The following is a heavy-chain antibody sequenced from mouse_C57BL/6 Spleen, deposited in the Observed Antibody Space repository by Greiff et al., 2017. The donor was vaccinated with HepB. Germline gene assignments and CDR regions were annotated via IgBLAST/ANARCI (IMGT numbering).Heavy chain of an antibody. Sequence: EVQLQESGGGLVQPGGSLKLSCAASGFTFSDYGMAWVRQAPRKGPEWVAFISNLAYSIYYADTVTGRFTISRENAKNTLYLEMSSLRSEDTAMYYCARRGDGYYFDYWGQGTTLTVSS. CDR3: ARRGDGYYFDY. J-gene: IGHJ2*01. CDR1: GFTFSDYG. D-gene: IGHD2-3*01. CDR2: ISNLAYSI. V-gene: IGHV5-15*01.